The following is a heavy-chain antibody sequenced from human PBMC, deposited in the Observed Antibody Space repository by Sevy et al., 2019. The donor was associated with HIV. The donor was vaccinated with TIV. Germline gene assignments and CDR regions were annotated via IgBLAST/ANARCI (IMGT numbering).Heavy chain of an antibody. CDR3: ARESGNLYYFDY. Sequence: GGSLRLSCEASGFSFRNYRMSWVRQAPGKGLEWVANIKEDGSEKNYVGSVKGRFTISRDNGKNSLDLQMNSLRVADTAIYYCARESGNLYYFDYWGPGTLVTVSS. V-gene: IGHV3-7*01. CDR2: IKEDGSEK. CDR1: GFSFRNYR. J-gene: IGHJ4*02. D-gene: IGHD1-26*01.